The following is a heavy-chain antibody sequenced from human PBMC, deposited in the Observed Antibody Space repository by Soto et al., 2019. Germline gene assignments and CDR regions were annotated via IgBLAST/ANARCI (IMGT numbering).Heavy chain of an antibody. D-gene: IGHD2-15*01. Sequence: QLQLAESGGAAVQPGRSLRLSCAASGFTFSTYCMHWVLQAPGKGLERVAVIWSDGSIKYYGDSVKGRVTISRDDSNNTLYLQMNSLRAEDTAVYYCARGMGGNRFDYWGQGTLVTVSS. CDR3: ARGMGGNRFDY. CDR1: GFTFSTYC. CDR2: IWSDGSIK. V-gene: IGHV3-33*01. J-gene: IGHJ4*02.